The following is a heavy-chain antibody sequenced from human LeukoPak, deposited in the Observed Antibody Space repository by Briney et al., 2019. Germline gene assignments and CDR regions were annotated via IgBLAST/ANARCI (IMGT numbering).Heavy chain of an antibody. Sequence: HPGGSLRLPCAASGFAFSRYWMTWVLQAPGKGLEWVANIKGDESAKYYVDSVKGRFTISRDNAYNLLYLQMNSLRAEDTAVYYCARAGWADAHDYWGQGTLVTVSS. CDR3: ARAGWADAHDY. V-gene: IGHV3-7*01. D-gene: IGHD1-26*01. CDR2: IKGDESAK. CDR1: GFAFSRYW. J-gene: IGHJ4*02.